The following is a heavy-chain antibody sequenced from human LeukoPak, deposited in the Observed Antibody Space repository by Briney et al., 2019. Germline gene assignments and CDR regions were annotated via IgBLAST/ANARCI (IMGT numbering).Heavy chain of an antibody. J-gene: IGHJ3*02. Sequence: LTCTVSSGSISSYYCSWVRQAPGKGLEWVSSISSISSYIYYADSVKGRFTVSRDNAKNSLYLQMDSLRAEDTAVYYCARDPSGTYYPRVSGALDIWGQGTMVTVSS. CDR1: SGSISSYY. D-gene: IGHD1-26*01. V-gene: IGHV3-21*01. CDR2: ISSISSYI. CDR3: ARDPSGTYYPRVSGALDI.